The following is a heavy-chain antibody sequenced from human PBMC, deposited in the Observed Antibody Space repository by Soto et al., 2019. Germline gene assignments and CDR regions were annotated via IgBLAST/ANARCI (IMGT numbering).Heavy chain of an antibody. J-gene: IGHJ2*01. Sequence: QVQLQESGPGLVKPSQTLSLTCTVSGGSISSGGYYWSWIRQHPGKGLEWIGYIYYSGSTYYNPSLKSRVTISVDTSKNQFSLKLSSVTAADTAVYYCARDPPLCSSTSCHPRNWYFDLWGRGTLVTVSS. V-gene: IGHV4-31*03. CDR2: IYYSGST. CDR1: GGSISSGGYY. D-gene: IGHD2-2*01. CDR3: ARDPPLCSSTSCHPRNWYFDL.